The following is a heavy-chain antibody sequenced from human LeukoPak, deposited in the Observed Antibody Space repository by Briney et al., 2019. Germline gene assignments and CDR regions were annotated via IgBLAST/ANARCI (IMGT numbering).Heavy chain of an antibody. V-gene: IGHV1-18*01. J-gene: IGHJ4*02. CDR1: GYTFTDFA. D-gene: IGHD3-10*01. CDR2: ISANNGNT. Sequence: GASVRVSCTASGYTFTDFAISWVRQAPGHGLEWMGWISANNGNTNYAQTLQGRVTITTDTSTSTAYMELRSLRSDDTAVYYCARVMLQYGCSIYWGQGTLVTVSS. CDR3: ARVMLQYGCSIY.